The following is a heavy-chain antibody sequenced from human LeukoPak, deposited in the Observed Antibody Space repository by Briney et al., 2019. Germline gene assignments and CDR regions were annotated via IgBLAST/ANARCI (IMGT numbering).Heavy chain of an antibody. CDR2: ISPNTSVT. CDR1: GYTFTGFY. CDR3: ARDGDALFAFDI. J-gene: IGHJ3*02. V-gene: IGHV1-2*02. D-gene: IGHD7-27*01. Sequence: ASVKVSCKASGYTFTGFYMHWVRQAPGRGLEWMGWISPNTSVTNYARKFQGRVTMTSDTSFNTAYLELSGLKSDDTAVYYCARDGDALFAFDIWGQGTMVTVSS.